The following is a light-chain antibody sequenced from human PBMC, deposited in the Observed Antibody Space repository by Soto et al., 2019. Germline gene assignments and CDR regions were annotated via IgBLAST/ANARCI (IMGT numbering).Light chain of an antibody. CDR3: QQRSKWPPYT. V-gene: IGKV3-11*01. J-gene: IGKJ2*01. CDR1: QSVSSY. CDR2: DAS. Sequence: EIVLTQSPATLSLSPGERATLSCRASQSVSSYLAWYQQKPGQAHRLLIYDASNRATGIPARFSGIGSGTVFTLTITSLEPEDFAVYYCQQRSKWPPYTFGQGTKLEIK.